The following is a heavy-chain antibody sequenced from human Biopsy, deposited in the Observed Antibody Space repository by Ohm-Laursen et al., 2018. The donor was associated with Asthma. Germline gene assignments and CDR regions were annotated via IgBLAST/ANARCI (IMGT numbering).Heavy chain of an antibody. J-gene: IGHJ4*02. Sequence: SLRLSCSAPGFTVSRDHMFWVRQAPGKGLEWVSVIYSGGTSHTADSVRGRFTISRDFSKNTLHLQMHSLRVEDTAVYYCARGDSSGWSHYYFDHWGQGTLVTVSS. D-gene: IGHD6-19*01. CDR3: ARGDSSGWSHYYFDH. V-gene: IGHV3-53*01. CDR2: IYSGGTS. CDR1: GFTVSRDH.